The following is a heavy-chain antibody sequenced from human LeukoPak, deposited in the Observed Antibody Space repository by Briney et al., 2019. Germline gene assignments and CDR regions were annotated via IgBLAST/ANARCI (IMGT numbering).Heavy chain of an antibody. J-gene: IGHJ4*02. CDR3: AKDPSPYSSSWNHFDY. CDR1: GFTFSSYA. D-gene: IGHD6-13*01. Sequence: GGSLRLSCAASGFTFSSYAMSWARQAPGKGLEWVSAISGGGGSTYYADSVKGRFTISRDNSKNTLYLQMNSLRAEDTAVYYCAKDPSPYSSSWNHFDYWGQGTLVTVSS. CDR2: ISGGGGST. V-gene: IGHV3-23*01.